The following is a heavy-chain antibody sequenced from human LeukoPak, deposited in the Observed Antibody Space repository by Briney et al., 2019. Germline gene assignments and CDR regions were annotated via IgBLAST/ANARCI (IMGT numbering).Heavy chain of an antibody. J-gene: IGHJ4*02. CDR3: ASRSSIWSGYQDTLYYFDS. D-gene: IGHD3-3*01. Sequence: SETLSLTCTVSGGSISSYYWSWIRQPPGKQLEWIGHIYYSGSTSYNPSLKSRVTISVDTSKNQFSLKLSSVTAADTAVYYCASRSSIWSGYQDTLYYFDSWGQGTLVTVSS. V-gene: IGHV4-59*01. CDR2: IYYSGST. CDR1: GGSISSYY.